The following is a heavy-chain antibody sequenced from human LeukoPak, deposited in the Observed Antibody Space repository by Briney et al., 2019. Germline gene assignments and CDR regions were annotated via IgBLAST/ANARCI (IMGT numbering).Heavy chain of an antibody. J-gene: IGHJ6*04. Sequence: GGSLRLSCEASGFSFGNYWMSWGRQAPGKGLEWVANIKEDGSTIYYVDSVKGRFTISRDNAKNSLYLQMNSLGAEDTAVYYCAREPPEVDVWGKGTTVTVSS. CDR2: IKEDGSTI. V-gene: IGHV3-7*01. CDR3: AREPPEVDV. D-gene: IGHD1-14*01. CDR1: GFSFGNYW.